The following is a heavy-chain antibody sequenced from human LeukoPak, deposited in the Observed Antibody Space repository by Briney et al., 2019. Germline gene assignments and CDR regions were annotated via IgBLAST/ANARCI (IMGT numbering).Heavy chain of an antibody. J-gene: IGHJ4*02. D-gene: IGHD2-15*01. V-gene: IGHV4-39*01. Sequence: SETLSLTCTVSSGSINSRSYYWGWIRQPPGKGLQWIGSIYYTGSAYQNPSLKSRVTISVDTPKNQFSLKLTSVTAADTAVYYCARGGAVVVVATNQGPFDCWGQGTLVTVSS. CDR2: IYYTGSA. CDR1: SGSINSRSYY. CDR3: ARGGAVVVVATNQGPFDC.